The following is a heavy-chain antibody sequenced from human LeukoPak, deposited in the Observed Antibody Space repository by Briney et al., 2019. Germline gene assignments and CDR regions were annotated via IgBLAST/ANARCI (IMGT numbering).Heavy chain of an antibody. J-gene: IGHJ4*02. CDR1: GVSFDDYH. D-gene: IGHD4-17*01. CDR3: TRMTTGHDY. Sequence: SETLSLTCAVSGVSFDDYHWAWVHQTPGKGLEWIGEINHSGYTNDSPSLKSRVTLSIDTSRKQFSLNLRSVTVADAGIYYCTRMTTGHDYWGQGTLVTVSS. V-gene: IGHV4-34*01. CDR2: INHSGYT.